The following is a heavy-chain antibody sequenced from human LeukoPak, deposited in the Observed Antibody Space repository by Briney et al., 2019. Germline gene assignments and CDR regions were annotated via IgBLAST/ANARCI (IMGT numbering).Heavy chain of an antibody. D-gene: IGHD2-2*02. CDR2: IKQDGSEK. CDR3: ARGSMAVAPAAIDP. J-gene: IGHJ5*02. CDR1: GFTFSSYW. V-gene: IGHV3-7*01. Sequence: GGSLRLSCAASGFTFSSYWMSWVRQAPGKGLEWVANIKQDGSEKYYVDSVKGRFTISRDNAKNSLYLQMNSLRAEDTAVYYCARGSMAVAPAAIDPWGQGTLVTVSS.